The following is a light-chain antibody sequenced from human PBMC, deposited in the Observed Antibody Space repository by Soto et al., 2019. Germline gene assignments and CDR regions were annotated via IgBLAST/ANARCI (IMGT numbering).Light chain of an antibody. CDR3: KSYAGSNTYV. V-gene: IGLV2-14*01. CDR2: EVR. J-gene: IGLJ1*01. CDR1: SSDVGGYTY. Sequence: QSALTQPASVSGSPGRTITISCTGTSSDVGGYTYVSWYRQHPGKAPKLMIYEVRNRPSGVSSRFAGATSGNTASLTGSGLQAEDVADSFCKSYAGSNTYVFGSGTKVTVL.